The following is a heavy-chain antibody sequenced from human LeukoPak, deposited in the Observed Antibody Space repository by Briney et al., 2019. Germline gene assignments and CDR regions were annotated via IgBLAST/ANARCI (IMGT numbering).Heavy chain of an antibody. V-gene: IGHV5-51*01. D-gene: IGHD1-1*01. CDR3: AGRGTGTTLAFDY. Sequence: GESLKISCKGSGYSFTSYWIGWVRQMPGKGLEWMGIIYPGDSDTRCSPSFQGQVTISVDKSISTAYLQWSSLKASDTAIYYCAGRGTGTTLAFDYWGQGTLVTVSS. CDR1: GYSFTSYW. CDR2: IYPGDSDT. J-gene: IGHJ4*02.